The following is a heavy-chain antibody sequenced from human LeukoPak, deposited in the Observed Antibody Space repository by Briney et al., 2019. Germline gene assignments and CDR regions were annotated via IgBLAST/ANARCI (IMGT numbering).Heavy chain of an antibody. J-gene: IGHJ1*01. V-gene: IGHV3-64D*09. D-gene: IGHD3-22*01. CDR2: ISSNGGST. Sequence: GGSLRLSCAASGSTFSSYAMHWVRQAPGKGLEYVSAISSNGGSTYYADSAKGRFTISRDNSKNTLYLQMSSLGAEDTAVYYCVKGQRYYDSSGYYSIEYFQHWGQGTLVTVSS. CDR1: GSTFSSYA. CDR3: VKGQRYYDSSGYYSIEYFQH.